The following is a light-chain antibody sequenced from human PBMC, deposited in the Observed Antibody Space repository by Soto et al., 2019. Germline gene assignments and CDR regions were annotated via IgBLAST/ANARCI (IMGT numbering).Light chain of an antibody. V-gene: IGKV3-20*01. J-gene: IGKJ1*01. CDR3: QQYSSSRT. Sequence: EIVLTQSPGTLSLSPGERATLSCRASQSISSSYFAWYQQKPGQAPRLLVYGVSSSATDVPDRFSGSGSETDFTLTITRLEPEDFAVYYCQQYSSSRTFGQGTKVDIK. CDR1: QSISSSY. CDR2: GVS.